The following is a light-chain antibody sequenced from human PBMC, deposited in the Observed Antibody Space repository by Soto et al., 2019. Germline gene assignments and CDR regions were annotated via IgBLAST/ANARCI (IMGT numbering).Light chain of an antibody. V-gene: IGKV3-11*01. J-gene: IGKJ2*01. Sequence: EIVLTQSPATLSLSPGERATLSCRASQSVSSYLAWYQQKPGQAPRLFIYDASNRATGIPARFSGSGSGTDFTLTISSLEPEDLAVYYCQQRSNWPYTFGQGTKLEIK. CDR1: QSVSSY. CDR3: QQRSNWPYT. CDR2: DAS.